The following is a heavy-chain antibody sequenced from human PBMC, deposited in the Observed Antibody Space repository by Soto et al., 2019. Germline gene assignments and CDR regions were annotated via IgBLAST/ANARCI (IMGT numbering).Heavy chain of an antibody. D-gene: IGHD2-2*02. V-gene: IGHV1-8*01. CDR3: ARGGPIVVVPAAISMDV. J-gene: IGHJ6*03. Sequence: GASVKVSCKASGYTFTSYDINWVRQATGQGLEWMGWMNPNSGNTGYAQKFQGRVTMTRNTSISTAYMELSSLRSEDTAVYYCARGGPIVVVPAAISMDVWGEGTTVTVS. CDR2: MNPNSGNT. CDR1: GYTFTSYD.